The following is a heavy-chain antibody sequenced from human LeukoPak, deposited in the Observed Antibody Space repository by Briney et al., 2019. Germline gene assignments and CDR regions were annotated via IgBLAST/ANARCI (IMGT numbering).Heavy chain of an antibody. CDR1: GYTFTGYY. CDR2: INPNSGGT. D-gene: IGHD3-10*01. J-gene: IGHJ4*02. Sequence: GASVKVSCKASGYTFTGYYMHWVRQAPGQGLEWMGWINPNSGGTNYAQKFQGRVTMTRDTSISTAYMELSRLRSDDTAVYYCARGTHFGDPYFDYWGQGTLVTVSS. CDR3: ARGTHFGDPYFDY. V-gene: IGHV1-2*02.